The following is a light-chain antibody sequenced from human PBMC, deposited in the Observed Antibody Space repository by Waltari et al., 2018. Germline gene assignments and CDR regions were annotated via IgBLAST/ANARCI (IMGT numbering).Light chain of an antibody. J-gene: IGLJ2*01. V-gene: IGLV2-23*02. CDR3: SSYTYGGPWV. CDR2: EVY. CDR1: SRDIGSYDL. Sequence: SALTQPASVSASPGQSLTLPCTGSSRDIGSYDLVALYQQQPGKAPHLLIYEVYKRPSGVFYRFSGSKSGNAASLTVSGLQPEDEGHYFCSSYTYGGPWVFGGGTLLTVL.